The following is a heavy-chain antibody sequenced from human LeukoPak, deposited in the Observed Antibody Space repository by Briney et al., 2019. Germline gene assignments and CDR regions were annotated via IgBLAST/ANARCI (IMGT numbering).Heavy chain of an antibody. CDR3: ARQGLTWYSSDS. J-gene: IGHJ4*02. Sequence: GESLKISCKGSGXSFTTYWIGWVRQMPGKGLEWMGIIYPGDSDTRYSPSFQGQVTIPVDKSISTAYLQWSSLKASDTAIYYCARQGLTWYSSDSWGQGTLVTVSS. CDR1: GXSFTTYW. V-gene: IGHV5-51*01. D-gene: IGHD6-13*01. CDR2: IYPGDSDT.